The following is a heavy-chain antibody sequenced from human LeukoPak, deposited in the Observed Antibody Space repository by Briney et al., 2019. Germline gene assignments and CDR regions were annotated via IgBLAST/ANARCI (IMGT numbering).Heavy chain of an antibody. CDR3: AKSIASGSYYYFDY. D-gene: IGHD3-10*01. V-gene: IGHV4-30-4*01. Sequence: SETLSLTCTVSGGSISSGDYYWSWIRQPPGKGLEWIGYIYYSGSTYYNPSLKSRVTISVDTSKNQFSLKLSSVTAADTAVYYCAKSIASGSYYYFDYWGQGTLVTVSS. J-gene: IGHJ4*02. CDR2: IYYSGST. CDR1: GGSISSGDYY.